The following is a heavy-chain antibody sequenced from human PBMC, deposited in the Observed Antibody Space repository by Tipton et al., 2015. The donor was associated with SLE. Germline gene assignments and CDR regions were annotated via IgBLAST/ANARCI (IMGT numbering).Heavy chain of an antibody. J-gene: IGHJ4*02. CDR2: INHSGTT. V-gene: IGHV4-34*01. Sequence: TLSLTCAVYGGSFSGYFWSWTRQSPGKGLEWIGEINHSGTTNYNPSLKSRVTISVDTSKNQFSLKLRSVTAADTAIYYCARHASSWYFHFDYWGQGTLITVSS. CDR3: ARHASSWYFHFDY. CDR1: GGSFSGYF. D-gene: IGHD6-13*01.